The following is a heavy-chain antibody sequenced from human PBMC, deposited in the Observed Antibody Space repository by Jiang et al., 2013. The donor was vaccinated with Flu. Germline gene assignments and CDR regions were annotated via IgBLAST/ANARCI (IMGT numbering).Heavy chain of an antibody. CDR2: IHYSGIT. J-gene: IGHJ4*02. CDR1: GGSISSSSYY. Sequence: GPGLVKPSETLSLTCTVSGGSISSSSYYWGWIRQPPGKGLEWIGSIHYSGITYYNPSLKSRVTISVDTSKNQFSLKLSSVTAADTAVYYCARHYNVNIEATIDDWGQGTLVTVSS. D-gene: IGHD5-12*01. V-gene: IGHV4-39*01. CDR3: ARHYNVNIEATIDD.